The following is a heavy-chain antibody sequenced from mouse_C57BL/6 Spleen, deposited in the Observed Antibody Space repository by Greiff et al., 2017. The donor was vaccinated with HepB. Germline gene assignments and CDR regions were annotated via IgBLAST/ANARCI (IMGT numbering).Heavy chain of an antibody. CDR2: IDPNSGGT. D-gene: IGHD1-1*01. J-gene: IGHJ4*01. V-gene: IGHV1-72*01. CDR3: ARQYYGTSYYYAMDY. CDR1: GYTFTSYW. Sequence: QVHVKQSGAELVKPGASVKLSCKASGYTFTSYWMHWVKQRPGRGLEWIGRIDPNSGGTKYNEKFKSKATLTVDKPSSTAYMQRSSLTSEDSAVYYCARQYYGTSYYYAMDYWGQGTSVTVSS.